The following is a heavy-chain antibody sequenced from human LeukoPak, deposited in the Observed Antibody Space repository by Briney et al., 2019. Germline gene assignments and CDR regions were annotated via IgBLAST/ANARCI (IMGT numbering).Heavy chain of an antibody. CDR3: ARNHYYGSGRLPPYFDY. CDR1: GGSISSGGYS. Sequence: SETLSLTCAVSGGSISSGGYSWSWIRQPPGKGLEWIGYIYHSGSTYYNPSLKSRVTISVDTSKNQFSLKLSSVTAADTAVYYCARNHYYGSGRLPPYFDYWGQGTLVTVSS. V-gene: IGHV4-30-2*01. CDR2: IYHSGST. D-gene: IGHD3-10*01. J-gene: IGHJ4*02.